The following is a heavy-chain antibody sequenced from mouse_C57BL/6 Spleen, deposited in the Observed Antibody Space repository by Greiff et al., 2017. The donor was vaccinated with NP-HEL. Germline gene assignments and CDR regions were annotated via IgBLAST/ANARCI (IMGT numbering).Heavy chain of an antibody. J-gene: IGHJ2*01. CDR3: ERHEEQGNGSGQGQDYFDY. CDR1: GYTFTEYT. D-gene: IGHD1-1*01. V-gene: IGHV1-62-2*01. CDR2: FYPGSGSI. Sequence: QVHVKQSGAELVKPGASVKLSCKASGYTFTEYTIHWVKQRSGQGLEWIGWFYPGSGSIKYNEKFKDKATLTADKSSSTVYMELSRLTSEDSAVYFDERHEEQGNGSGQGQDYFDYWGQGTTLTVSS.